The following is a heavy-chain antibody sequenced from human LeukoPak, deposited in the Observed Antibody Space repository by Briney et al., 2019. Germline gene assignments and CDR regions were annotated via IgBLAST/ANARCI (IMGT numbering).Heavy chain of an antibody. J-gene: IGHJ6*02. V-gene: IGHV5-51*01. CDR1: GYRSIDYW. D-gene: IGHD2-15*01. CDR2: IFPGDSDI. CDR3: VRHGLKGCSGGMCFTCFYCYGPDV. Sequence: GESLKISCKGSGYRSIDYWIGWVSQMPRKSLQWLGIIFPGDSDINYSPSFQGQVTISADNSISTAYLKLSSLTASDTAMYYCVRHGLKGCSGGMCFTCFYCYGPDVWGQGSTVTVSS.